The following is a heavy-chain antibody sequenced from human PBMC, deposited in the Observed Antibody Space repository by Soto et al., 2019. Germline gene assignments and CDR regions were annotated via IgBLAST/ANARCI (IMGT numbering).Heavy chain of an antibody. CDR1: GYTFTSYG. D-gene: IGHD2-15*01. CDR2: ISGYNGNK. J-gene: IGHJ4*02. V-gene: IGHV1-18*01. CDR3: ALSYCSGGSCYSGQFDY. Sequence: QVQLVQSGAEVKKPGASVKVSCKASGYTFTSYGSSWVRQAPGQGLEWMGWISGYNGNKNYAQNFQGRVTMTTDTCTSTAYMELRRLRSDDTAVYYCALSYCSGGSCYSGQFDYWGQGTLVTVSS.